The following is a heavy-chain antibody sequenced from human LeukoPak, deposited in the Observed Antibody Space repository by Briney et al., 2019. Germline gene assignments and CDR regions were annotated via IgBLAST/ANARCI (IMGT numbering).Heavy chain of an antibody. Sequence: SVKVSCKASGGTFSSYAISWVRQAPGQGLEWMGGIIPIFGTANYAQKFQGRVTITADESTSTAYMELSSLRSEDTAVYYCARGITGTHDAFDIGGQGTMVTVSS. CDR2: IIPIFGTA. V-gene: IGHV1-69*13. CDR1: GGTFSSYA. CDR3: ARGITGTHDAFDI. D-gene: IGHD1-7*01. J-gene: IGHJ3*02.